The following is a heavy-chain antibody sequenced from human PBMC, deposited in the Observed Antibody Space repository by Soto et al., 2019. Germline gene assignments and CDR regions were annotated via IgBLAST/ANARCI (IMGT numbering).Heavy chain of an antibody. J-gene: IGHJ5*02. V-gene: IGHV1-8*01. Sequence: QVQLVQSGAEVKKPGASVKVSCKASGYTFTSYDINWVRQATGQGLEWMGWMNPNSGNTGYAQKFQGRVTMTRNTPISTDYMELSSLRSEDTAVYYCARAYCSGGSCRINWFDPWGQGPLVTVSS. D-gene: IGHD2-15*01. CDR2: MNPNSGNT. CDR3: ARAYCSGGSCRINWFDP. CDR1: GYTFTSYD.